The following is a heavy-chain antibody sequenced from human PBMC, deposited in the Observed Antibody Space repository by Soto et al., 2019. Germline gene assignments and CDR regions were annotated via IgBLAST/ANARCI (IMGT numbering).Heavy chain of an antibody. CDR2: IYTIGST. CDR1: GGSISSYY. Sequence: PSETLSLTCTVSGGSISSYYWSWIRQPSGKGLEWIGRIYTIGSTNYNPSLKSRVTMSVDTSKNQFSLKLSSVTAADTAVYYCARHFPYYDRSGYYFDYWGQGTLVTVSS. CDR3: ARHFPYYDRSGYYFDY. D-gene: IGHD3-22*01. V-gene: IGHV4-4*07. J-gene: IGHJ4*02.